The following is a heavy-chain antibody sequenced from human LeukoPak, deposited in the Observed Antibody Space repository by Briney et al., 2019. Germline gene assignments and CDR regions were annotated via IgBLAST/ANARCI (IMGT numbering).Heavy chain of an antibody. CDR1: GYSFTSYW. V-gene: IGHV5-51*01. Sequence: GESLKISCKGSGYSFTSYWIGWVRQMPGKGLEWMGIIYPGDSDTRYSPSFQGQVTISADKSISTAYLQWSSLKASDTAMYYCARLRPTTSQQLAYYYYYYGMDVWGQGTTVTVSS. D-gene: IGHD6-13*01. J-gene: IGHJ6*02. CDR2: IYPGDSDT. CDR3: ARLRPTTSQQLAYYYYYYGMDV.